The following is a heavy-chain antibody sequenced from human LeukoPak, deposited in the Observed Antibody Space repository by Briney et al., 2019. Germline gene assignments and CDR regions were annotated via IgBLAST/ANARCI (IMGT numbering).Heavy chain of an antibody. CDR3: TTFSGYYVYFDY. V-gene: IGHV3-15*01. Sequence: PGGSLRFSCAASGFTFSNAWISWVRQAPGKWLKCVGRIKSKTDGGTTDYAAPVKGRFTISRDDSKNTLYLQMNSLKTEDTAVYYCTTFSGYYVYFDYWGQGTLVTVSS. J-gene: IGHJ4*02. D-gene: IGHD3-22*01. CDR2: IKSKTDGGTT. CDR1: GFTFSNAW.